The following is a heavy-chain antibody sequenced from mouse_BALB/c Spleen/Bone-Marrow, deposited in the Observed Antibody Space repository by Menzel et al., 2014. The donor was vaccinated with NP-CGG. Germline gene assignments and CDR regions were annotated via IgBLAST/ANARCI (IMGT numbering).Heavy chain of an antibody. CDR1: GYTFSSYW. Sequence: VQLQQSGAELMKPGASVKISCKATGYTFSSYWIEWVKQRPGHGLEWIGEILPGSGSTKYNEKFKGKATFTADTSSNTAYMQHSSLTSEDSAVYYCARREGFWGAFAYWGQGTLVTVSA. D-gene: IGHD4-1*01. CDR2: ILPGSGST. CDR3: ARREGFWGAFAY. J-gene: IGHJ3*01. V-gene: IGHV1-9*01.